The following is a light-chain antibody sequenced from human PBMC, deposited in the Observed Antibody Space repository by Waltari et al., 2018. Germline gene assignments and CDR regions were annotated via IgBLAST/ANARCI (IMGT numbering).Light chain of an antibody. CDR2: KAS. Sequence: DIQMTQSPSTLSASVGDRVTITCRASQSISTYLAWYQQKPGKAPKLLIYKASTLEGGVPSRFSGSGSGTEFTLTINSLQAEDFATYYCQQYNSYRTCGQGTKVEVK. CDR1: QSISTY. J-gene: IGKJ1*01. V-gene: IGKV1-5*03. CDR3: QQYNSYRT.